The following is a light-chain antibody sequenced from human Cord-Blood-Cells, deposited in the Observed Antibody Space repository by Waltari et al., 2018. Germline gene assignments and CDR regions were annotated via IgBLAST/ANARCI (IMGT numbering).Light chain of an antibody. J-gene: IGLJ3*02. CDR2: DTS. CDR1: TGAVTSGHY. Sequence: QAVVTQEPSLTVSPGGTVTLTFGSSTGAVTSGHYPYWFQQKPGQAPRTLSYDTSNKHSWTPARFSGSLLGGKAALTLSGAQHEDEAEYYCLLSYSGARVFGGGTKLTVL. V-gene: IGLV7-46*01. CDR3: LLSYSGARV.